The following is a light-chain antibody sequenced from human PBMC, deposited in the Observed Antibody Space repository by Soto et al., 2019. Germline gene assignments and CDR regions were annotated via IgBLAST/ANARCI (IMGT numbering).Light chain of an antibody. CDR2: EVN. V-gene: IGLV2-14*01. J-gene: IGLJ1*01. CDR1: STDVGGYNY. CDR3: SSHTSSRTFV. Sequence: QSALTQPASVSGSPGQSITISCSGSSTDVGGYNYVSWYQLHPGKAPKLMISEVNKRPSGVSDRFSGSKSGNTASLTISGLQAEDEADYYCSSHTSSRTFVFGTGTKVTVL.